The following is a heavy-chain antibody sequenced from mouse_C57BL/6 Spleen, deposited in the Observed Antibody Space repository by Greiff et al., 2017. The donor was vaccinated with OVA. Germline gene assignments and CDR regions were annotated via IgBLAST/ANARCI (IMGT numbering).Heavy chain of an antibody. CDR2: IDPSDSDT. Sequence: QVQLQQSGAELVRPGSSVKLSCKASGYTFTSYWMHWVKQRPIQGLEWIGNIDPSDSDTHYNQKFKDKATLTVDNSSSTAYMQLSSLTSEDSAVYYCARFWGASDCCGRSLYFDVWGTGTTVTVSS. CDR1: GYTFTSYW. CDR3: ARFWGASDCCGRSLYFDV. V-gene: IGHV1-52*01. J-gene: IGHJ1*03. D-gene: IGHD1-1*01.